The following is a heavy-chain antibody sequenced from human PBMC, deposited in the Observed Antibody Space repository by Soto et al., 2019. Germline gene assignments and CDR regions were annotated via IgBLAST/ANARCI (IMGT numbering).Heavy chain of an antibody. D-gene: IGHD6-6*01. CDR1: GFTFSSYS. J-gene: IGHJ6*02. CDR3: AREDSSSSGMDA. CDR2: ISSSSSTI. V-gene: IGHV3-48*02. Sequence: GGSLTLSHAASGFTFSSYSMNCVRQAPGKELEGVSYISSSSSTIYYADSVKGRFTISRDNAKNSLYLQMNSLRDEDTAVYYCAREDSSSSGMDAWGQGTMVTVSS.